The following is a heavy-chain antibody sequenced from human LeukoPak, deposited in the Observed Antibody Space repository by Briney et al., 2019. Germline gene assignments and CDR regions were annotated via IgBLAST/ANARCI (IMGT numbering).Heavy chain of an antibody. CDR1: GDSITNSY. CDR2: ISYGGST. J-gene: IGHJ5*01. CDR3: AKRIIEARDNGDSNWLDP. Sequence: PSETLSLTCTVSGDSITNSYWNWIRQPPGRGLEWIGRISYGGSTNYNPSLKSRVIISRDTSKNQFSLELTSVTAADTAIYYCAKRIIEARDNGDSNWLDPWGQGTLVTVSS. D-gene: IGHD4-17*01. V-gene: IGHV4-59*08.